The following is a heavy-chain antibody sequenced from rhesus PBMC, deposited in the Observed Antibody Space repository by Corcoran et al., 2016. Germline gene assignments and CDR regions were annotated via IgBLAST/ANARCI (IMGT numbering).Heavy chain of an antibody. D-gene: IGHD3-16*01. CDR2: LRHKNSKT. V-gene: IGHV1-200*01. CDR3: ARGLYSGSYYPLDY. CDR1: GYTFTSYY. Sequence: QVQLVQSGAEVKKPGTSVKLSCKASGYTFTSYYINWVRQAPGQVLGWMGWLRHKNSKTGDAQKFPGRFTLTRETSPSTAYMELNSLRSEDTAVYYCARGLYSGSYYPLDYWGQGVLVTVSS. J-gene: IGHJ4*01.